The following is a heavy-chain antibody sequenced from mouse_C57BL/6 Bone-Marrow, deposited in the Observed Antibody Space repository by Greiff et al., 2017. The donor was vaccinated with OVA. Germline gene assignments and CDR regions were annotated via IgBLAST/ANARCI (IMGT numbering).Heavy chain of an antibody. Sequence: QVQLQQPGAELVKPGASVKLSCKASGYTFTSYWMHWVKQRPGQGLEWIGMIHPNSGSTNYNEKFKSKATLTVDKSSSTAYMQLSSLTSEDSAVYYCLYYDYDGEGWYFDVWGTGTTVTVSS. CDR1: GYTFTSYW. V-gene: IGHV1-64*01. CDR2: IHPNSGST. CDR3: LYYDYDGEGWYFDV. D-gene: IGHD2-4*01. J-gene: IGHJ1*03.